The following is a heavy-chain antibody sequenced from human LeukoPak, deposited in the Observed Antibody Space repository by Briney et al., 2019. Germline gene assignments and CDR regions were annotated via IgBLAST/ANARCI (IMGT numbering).Heavy chain of an antibody. D-gene: IGHD1-1*01. V-gene: IGHV4-59*04. CDR2: IYHSGST. Sequence: KPSETLSLTCTVSGGSISSYYWSWIRQPPGKGLDWIGSIYHSGSTYYNPSLKSRVTISVDTSKNQFSLKLSSVTAADTAVYYCARPGHSYYYMDVWGKGTTVTVSS. J-gene: IGHJ6*03. CDR1: GGSISSYY. CDR3: ARPGHSYYYMDV.